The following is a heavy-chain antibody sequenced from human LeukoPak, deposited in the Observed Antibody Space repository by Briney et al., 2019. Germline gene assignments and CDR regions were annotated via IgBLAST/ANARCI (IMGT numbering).Heavy chain of an antibody. CDR2: ISGSDSST. CDR3: AIKGYFDY. CDR1: RFTFSSYA. V-gene: IGHV3-23*01. J-gene: IGHJ4*02. Sequence: PGGSLRLSCTASRFTFSSYAMTWVRQAPGKGLEWVSTISGSDSSTYYADSVKGRFTVSRDNSKNTLCLQMNSLRAEDTAVYYCAIKGYFDYWGQGTLVTVSS.